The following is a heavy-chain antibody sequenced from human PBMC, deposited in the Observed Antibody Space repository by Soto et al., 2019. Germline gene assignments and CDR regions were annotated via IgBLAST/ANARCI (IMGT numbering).Heavy chain of an antibody. CDR3: ARSLEGTTVTNWFDP. D-gene: IGHD4-17*01. J-gene: IGHJ5*02. CDR2: ITPVFGTA. CDR1: ADTFNSYS. Sequence: QVQLVQSGAEVKKPGSSVKVSCKASADTFNSYSLSWLRHAPGQRLEWMGGITPVFGTADYAQSLEDRLKITAEDSTSTVYMELSSLRSDDTAVYYCARSLEGTTVTNWFDPWGQGALVTVSS. V-gene: IGHV1-69*01.